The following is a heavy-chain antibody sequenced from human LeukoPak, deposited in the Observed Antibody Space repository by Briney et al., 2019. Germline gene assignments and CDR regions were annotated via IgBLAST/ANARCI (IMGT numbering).Heavy chain of an antibody. CDR3: ARAQWELTYYYYGMDV. CDR2: INAGNGNT. J-gene: IGHJ6*02. D-gene: IGHD1-26*01. V-gene: IGHV1-3*01. CDR1: GYTFTNYD. Sequence: ASVKVSCKASGYTFTNYDISWVRQAPGQRLEWMGWINAGNGNTKYSQKFQGRVTITRDTSASTAYMELSSLRSEDTAVYYCARAQWELTYYYYGMDVWGQGTTVTVSS.